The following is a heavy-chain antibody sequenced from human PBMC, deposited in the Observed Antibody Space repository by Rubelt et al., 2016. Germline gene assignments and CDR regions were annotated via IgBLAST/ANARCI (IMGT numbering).Heavy chain of an antibody. V-gene: IGHV4-59*02. CDR2: LYDRGGT. D-gene: IGHD1-26*01. Sequence: QVQLQESGPGLVKPSETLSLTCTVSGGSVSSYYWSWIRQSPGKGLEWIGFLYDRGGTSYNPSLESRITPSVAKSKDQFSLKLSSVTAADTAVYYCARRVSIVGARPYDVFDIWGQGTMVTVSP. CDR1: GGSVSSYY. CDR3: ARRVSIVGARPYDVFDI. J-gene: IGHJ3*02.